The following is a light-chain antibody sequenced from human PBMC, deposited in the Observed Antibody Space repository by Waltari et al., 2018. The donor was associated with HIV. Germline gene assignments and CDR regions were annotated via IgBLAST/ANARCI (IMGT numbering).Light chain of an antibody. CDR1: SSNIGSNF. J-gene: IGLJ2*01. V-gene: IGLV1-47*01. Sequence: QSVLTQPPSASGAPGQRVTISCSGSSSNIGSNFVYWYQQLPGTAPTLLIYRNNQRPSGVPDRFSGSKSGTSASLAISGLRSEDEADYYCAAWTDSRYVVFGGGTKLTVL. CDR3: AAWTDSRYVV. CDR2: RNN.